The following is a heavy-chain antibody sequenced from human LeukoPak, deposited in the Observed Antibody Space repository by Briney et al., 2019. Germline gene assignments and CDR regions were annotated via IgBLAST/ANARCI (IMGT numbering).Heavy chain of an antibody. D-gene: IGHD1-14*01. CDR1: GFSFTTYW. Sequence: GGSLRLSCAASGFSFTTYWMGWVRQAPGKGLEWVSSISGSGGSTYYADSVKGRFTISRDNSKNTLHLQMNSLRAEDTAVYYCVRIIYFDYWGQGTLVTVSS. CDR3: VRIIYFDY. V-gene: IGHV3-23*01. J-gene: IGHJ4*02. CDR2: ISGSGGST.